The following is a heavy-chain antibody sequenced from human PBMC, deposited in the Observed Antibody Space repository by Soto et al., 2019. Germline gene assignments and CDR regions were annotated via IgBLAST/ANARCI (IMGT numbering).Heavy chain of an antibody. V-gene: IGHV4-59*02. CDR2: ISYTGST. Sequence: SETLSLTCTVSGGSVSTNYWGWIRQSPGKGLEWIAHISYTGSTYYNPSLKSRVSMSVDTSRNQFSLRLTSVTAADTATYYCATGSMAANGVDYWGPGTLVTVSS. D-gene: IGHD6-13*01. J-gene: IGHJ4*02. CDR1: GGSVSTNY. CDR3: ATGSMAANGVDY.